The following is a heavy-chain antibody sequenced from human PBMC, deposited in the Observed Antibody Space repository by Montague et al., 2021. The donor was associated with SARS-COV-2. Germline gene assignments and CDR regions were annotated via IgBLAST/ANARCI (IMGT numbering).Heavy chain of an antibody. CDR2: ISYDGSNK. Sequence: SLRLSCAASGFTFSSYAMHWVRQAPGKGLEWVAVISYDGSNKYYADSVKGRFTISRDNSKNTLYLQMNSLRAEDTAVYYCAKASGGFGVYHGMDVWGQGTTVTVSS. CDR1: GFTFSSYA. V-gene: IGHV3-30-3*01. D-gene: IGHD3-16*01. CDR3: AKASGGFGVYHGMDV. J-gene: IGHJ6*02.